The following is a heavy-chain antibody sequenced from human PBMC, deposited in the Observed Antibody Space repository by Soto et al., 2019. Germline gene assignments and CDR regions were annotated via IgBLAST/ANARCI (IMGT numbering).Heavy chain of an antibody. V-gene: IGHV3-23*01. CDR3: ANCEGSSSRSPTPQRYYYYYGMDV. CDR2: ISGSGGST. Sequence: GGSLRLSCAASGFTFSSYAMSWVRQAPGKGLEWVSAISGSGGSTYYADSVKGRFTISRDNSKNTLYLQMNSLRAEDTAVYYCANCEGSSSRSPTPQRYYYYYGMDVWGQGTTVTVSS. J-gene: IGHJ6*02. CDR1: GFTFSSYA. D-gene: IGHD6-13*01.